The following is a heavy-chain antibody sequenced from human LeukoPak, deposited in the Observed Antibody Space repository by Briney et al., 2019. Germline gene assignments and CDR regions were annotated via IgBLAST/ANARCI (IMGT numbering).Heavy chain of an antibody. D-gene: IGHD2-15*01. Sequence: ASVKVSCKASGYTFTSYYMHWVRQAPGQGLEWMGIINPSGGSTSYAQKFQGGVTMTRDTSTSTVYMELSSLRSEDTAVYYCARDTYCSGGSCYSGYFDYWGQGTLVTVSS. CDR3: ARDTYCSGGSCYSGYFDY. CDR1: GYTFTSYY. CDR2: INPSGGST. J-gene: IGHJ4*02. V-gene: IGHV1-46*01.